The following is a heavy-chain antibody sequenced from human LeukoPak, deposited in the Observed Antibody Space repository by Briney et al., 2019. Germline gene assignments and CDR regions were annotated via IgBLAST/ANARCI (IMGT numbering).Heavy chain of an antibody. V-gene: IGHV3-48*03. Sequence: PGGTLRLSCAASGFTFSSFEMNWVRQAPEKGLGWGSYISSSGSTIYYADSVKGRFTISRDNAKNSLYLQMNSLRAEDTAVYYCARVSVVVPAALDYWGQGTLVTVSS. CDR1: GFTFSSFE. J-gene: IGHJ4*02. CDR2: ISSSGSTI. CDR3: ARVSVVVPAALDY. D-gene: IGHD2-2*01.